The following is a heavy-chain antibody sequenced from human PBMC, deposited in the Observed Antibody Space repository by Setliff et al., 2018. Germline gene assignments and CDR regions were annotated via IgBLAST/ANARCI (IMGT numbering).Heavy chain of an antibody. Sequence: SETLSLTCAVSGGSISSSNWWSWVRQPPGKGLEWLGEIYHNGSTNYNPSLKSRVTISVDTSKNQFSLKLSSVTAADTAFYYCARLSALSTRITDWYFDLWGRGTLVTV. CDR3: ARLSALSTRITDWYFDL. V-gene: IGHV4-4*02. CDR1: GGSISSSNW. CDR2: IYHNGST. D-gene: IGHD2-2*01. J-gene: IGHJ2*01.